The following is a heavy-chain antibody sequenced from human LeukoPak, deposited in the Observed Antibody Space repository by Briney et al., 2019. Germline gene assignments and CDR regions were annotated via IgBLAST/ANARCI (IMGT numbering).Heavy chain of an antibody. CDR2: IYTSGST. D-gene: IGHD3-3*01. V-gene: IGHV4-61*02. CDR3: ARGEYYDFWSGYLVPDV. Sequence: PSETLSLTCTVSGGSISSGSYYWSWIREPAGKGLEWIGRIYTSGSTNYNPSLKSRVTISVDTSKNQFSLKLSSVTAADTAVYYCARGEYYDFWSGYLVPDVWGKGTTVTVSS. CDR1: GGSISSGSYY. J-gene: IGHJ6*04.